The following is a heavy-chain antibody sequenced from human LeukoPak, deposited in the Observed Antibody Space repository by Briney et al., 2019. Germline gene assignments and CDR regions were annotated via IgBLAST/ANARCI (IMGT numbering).Heavy chain of an antibody. D-gene: IGHD3-22*01. V-gene: IGHV4-4*07. CDR3: ARDYYDSKNYYYYGMDV. Sequence: SETLSLTCTVSGGSISSYYWSWIRQPAGKGLEWIGRIYTSGSTNYNPSLKSRVTMSVDTSKNQFSLKLSSVTAADTAVYYCARDYYDSKNYYYYGMDVWGQGTTVTVSS. CDR1: GGSISSYY. J-gene: IGHJ6*02. CDR2: IYTSGST.